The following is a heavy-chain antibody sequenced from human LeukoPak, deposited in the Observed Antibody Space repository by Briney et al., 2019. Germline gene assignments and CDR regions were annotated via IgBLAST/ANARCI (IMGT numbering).Heavy chain of an antibody. J-gene: IGHJ4*02. CDR1: GFTFDDYA. Sequence: GGSLRLSCAASGFTFDDYAMHWVRQAPGKGLEWVSGISWNSGSIGYADSVKGRFTISRDNAKNSLYLQMNSLRAEDTALYYCAKSVDSRYYDFWSGPYWGQGTLVTVSS. V-gene: IGHV3-9*01. CDR3: AKSVDSRYYDFWSGPY. CDR2: ISWNSGSI. D-gene: IGHD3-3*01.